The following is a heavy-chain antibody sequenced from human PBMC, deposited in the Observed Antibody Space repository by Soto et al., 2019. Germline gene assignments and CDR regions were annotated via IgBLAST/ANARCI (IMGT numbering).Heavy chain of an antibody. D-gene: IGHD2-15*01. CDR1: GGSISSYY. CDR2: IYYSGST. V-gene: IGHV4-59*01. Sequence: SETLSLTCTVSGGSISSYYWSWIRQPPGKGLEWIGYIYYSGSTNYNPSPKSRVTISVDTSKNQFSLKLSSVTAADTTMYYCARVQGVAATYYYGMDVWGQGTTVTVSS. J-gene: IGHJ6*02. CDR3: ARVQGVAATYYYGMDV.